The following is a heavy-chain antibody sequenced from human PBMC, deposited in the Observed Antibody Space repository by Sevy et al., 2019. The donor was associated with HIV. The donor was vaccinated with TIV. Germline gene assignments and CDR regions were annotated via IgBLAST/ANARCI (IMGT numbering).Heavy chain of an antibody. D-gene: IGHD3-10*02. CDR3: TKDSLRVTYVRGDLDD. Sequence: GGSLRLSCSAFGFPFQTYAMHWVPQAPGKGPEWLGVVSYDGSHKNYADYVKGGFIISIDNSKNIVFLQMNNVSPNDTAVYSCTKDSLRVTYVRGDLDDWGQGILVTVSS. J-gene: IGHJ4*02. V-gene: IGHV3-30*07. CDR2: VSYDGSHK. CDR1: GFPFQTYA.